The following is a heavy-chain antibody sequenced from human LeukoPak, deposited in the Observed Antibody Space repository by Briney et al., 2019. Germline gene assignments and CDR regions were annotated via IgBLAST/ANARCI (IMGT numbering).Heavy chain of an antibody. J-gene: IGHJ4*02. D-gene: IGHD3-22*01. CDR3: ARQVPVVGYYDSSGYDY. V-gene: IGHV5-51*01. CDR1: GYSFTSYW. Sequence: GESLKISCKGSGYSFTSYWIGWVRQMPGKGLERMGIIYPGDSDTRYSPSLQGQVTISADKSISTAYLQWSSLKASDTAMYYCARQVPVVGYYDSSGYDYWGQGTLVTVSS. CDR2: IYPGDSDT.